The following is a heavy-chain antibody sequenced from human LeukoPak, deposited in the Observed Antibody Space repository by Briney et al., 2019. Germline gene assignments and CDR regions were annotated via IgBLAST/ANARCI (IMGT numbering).Heavy chain of an antibody. D-gene: IGHD6-13*01. J-gene: IGHJ3*02. CDR2: ISSSSSYI. CDR3: ARALGSSWYSSGDHDAFDI. Sequence: GGSLRLSCAASGFIFSSYSMNWVRQAPGKGLEWVSSISSSSSYIYYADSVKGRFTISRDNAKNSLYLQMNSLRAEDTAVYYCARALGSSWYSSGDHDAFDIWGQGTMVTVSS. CDR1: GFIFSSYS. V-gene: IGHV3-21*01.